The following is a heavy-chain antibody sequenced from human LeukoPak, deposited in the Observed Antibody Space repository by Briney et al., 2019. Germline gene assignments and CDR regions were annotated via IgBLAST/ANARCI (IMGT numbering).Heavy chain of an antibody. CDR2: IWYDGSNK. CDR3: ARLRIADDSSGDFDAFDI. D-gene: IGHD3-22*01. J-gene: IGHJ3*02. CDR1: GFTFSSYS. Sequence: GGSLRLSCAASGFTFSSYSMHWVRRAPGKGLEWVAVIWYDGSNKYYADSVKGRFTISRDNSKNTLYLQMNSLRAEDTAVYYCARLRIADDSSGDFDAFDIWGQGTMVTVSS. V-gene: IGHV3-33*08.